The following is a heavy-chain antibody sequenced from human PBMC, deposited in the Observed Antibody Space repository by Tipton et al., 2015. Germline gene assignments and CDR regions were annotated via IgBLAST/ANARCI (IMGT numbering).Heavy chain of an antibody. CDR2: ISWNSGNT. CDR3: AKEGSGYYIAY. V-gene: IGHV3-9*01. J-gene: IGHJ4*02. Sequence: RSLRLSCAASGFTFDDYGMHWVRQAPGKGLEWVSGISWNSGNTGYADSVKGRFTISRDNAKNSLYLQMNSLRSEDTALYYCAKEGSGYYIAYWGQGTLVTVSS. D-gene: IGHD3-9*01. CDR1: GFTFDDYG.